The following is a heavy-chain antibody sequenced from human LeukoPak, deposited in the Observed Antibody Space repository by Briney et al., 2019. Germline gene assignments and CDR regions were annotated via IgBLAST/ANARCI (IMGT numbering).Heavy chain of an antibody. Sequence: HPGGSLRLSCAASGFTFSSYWMSWVRQAPGKGLEWVANIKQDGSEKYYVDSVKGRFTISRDNAKNTLYLQMNSLRAEDTAVYYCAFPWAGPTAFDAFDIWGQGTMVTVSS. V-gene: IGHV3-7*01. J-gene: IGHJ3*02. CDR1: GFTFSSYW. D-gene: IGHD6-19*01. CDR2: IKQDGSEK. CDR3: AFPWAGPTAFDAFDI.